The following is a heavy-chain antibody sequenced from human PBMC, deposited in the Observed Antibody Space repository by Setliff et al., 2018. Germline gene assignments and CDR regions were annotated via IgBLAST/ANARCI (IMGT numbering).Heavy chain of an antibody. D-gene: IGHD2-15*01. J-gene: IGHJ5*02. CDR3: AREWVVHPKYDWFDP. V-gene: IGHV4-38-2*02. CDR1: GYSISSGYY. CDR2: IYHSGST. Sequence: SETLSLTCAVSGYSISSGYYWGWIRQPPGKGLEWIGSIYHSGSTYYNPSLKSRVTISVDTSKNQFSLKLSSVTAADTAVYYCAREWVVHPKYDWFDPWGQGTLVTVSS.